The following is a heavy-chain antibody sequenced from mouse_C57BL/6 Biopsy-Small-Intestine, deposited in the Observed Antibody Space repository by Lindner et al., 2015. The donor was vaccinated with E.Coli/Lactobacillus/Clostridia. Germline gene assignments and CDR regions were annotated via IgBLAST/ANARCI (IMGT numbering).Heavy chain of an antibody. CDR2: IYPGSGYT. V-gene: IGHV1-63*02. D-gene: IGHD2-12*01. CDR3: TRHFRYDDGFAY. J-gene: IGHJ3*01. CDR1: GYTFINYW. Sequence: VQLQESGAELVRPGTSVKMSCTAAGYTFINYWIGWVKERPGHGLEWIGDIYPGSGYTKYNERFKGRATLTADTSSSTAFMQLNSLTSEDSAIYYCTRHFRYDDGFAYWGQGTLVTVSA.